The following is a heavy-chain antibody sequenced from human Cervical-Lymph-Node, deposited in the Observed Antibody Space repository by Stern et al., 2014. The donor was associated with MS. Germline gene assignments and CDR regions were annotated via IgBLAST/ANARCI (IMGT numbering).Heavy chain of an antibody. D-gene: IGHD1-1*01. J-gene: IGHJ4*02. CDR2: IIPVVGTA. Sequence: VQLVQSGAEVRKPGSSVQVSCKASGGTFSRYGISWVRQAPGQGLEWMGGIIPVVGTADYAEQFHGRVTITADGSTSTAYMELSSLTSADTAVYYCARGPYNRDFFEYWGQGTLVTVSS. V-gene: IGHV1-69*01. CDR1: GGTFSRYG. CDR3: ARGPYNRDFFEY.